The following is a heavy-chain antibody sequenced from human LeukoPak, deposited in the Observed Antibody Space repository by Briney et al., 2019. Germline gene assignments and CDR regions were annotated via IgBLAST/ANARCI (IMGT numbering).Heavy chain of an antibody. J-gene: IGHJ3*02. CDR3: ARGRDGYNDAFDI. Sequence: ASVKVSCKASGGTFSSYAISWVRQAPGQGLEWMGGIIPIFGTANYAQKFQGRVTITADESTSTAYMELSSLRSKDTAVYYCARGRDGYNDAFDIWSQGTMVTVSS. D-gene: IGHD5-24*01. CDR2: IIPIFGTA. CDR1: GGTFSSYA. V-gene: IGHV1-69*13.